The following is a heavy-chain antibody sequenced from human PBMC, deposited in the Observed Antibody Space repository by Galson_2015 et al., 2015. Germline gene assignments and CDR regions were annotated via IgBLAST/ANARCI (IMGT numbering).Heavy chain of an antibody. D-gene: IGHD6-19*01. J-gene: IGHJ3*01. CDR1: GFSLSTSGVR. CDR3: ARMRIAVGAFDL. CDR2: IDWDDDK. V-gene: IGHV2-70*04. Sequence: PALVKPTQTLTLTCTLSGFSLSTSGVRVSWIRQPPGKALEWLARIDWDDDKFYRTSLKTRLTISKDTSKNQVVLTMTNMDPVDTATYYCARMRIAVGAFDLWGQGTMVTVSS.